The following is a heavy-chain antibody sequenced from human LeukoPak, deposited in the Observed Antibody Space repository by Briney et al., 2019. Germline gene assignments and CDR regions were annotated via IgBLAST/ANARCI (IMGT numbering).Heavy chain of an antibody. Sequence: GRSLRLSCAASGFTFSSYAMHWVRQAPGKGLEWVAVISYDGSNKYYADSVKGRFTISRDNSKNTLNLQMNSLRAEDTAVYYCARAYSSSWPNWFDPWGQGTLVTVSS. D-gene: IGHD6-13*01. J-gene: IGHJ5*02. V-gene: IGHV3-30-3*01. CDR1: GFTFSSYA. CDR2: ISYDGSNK. CDR3: ARAYSSSWPNWFDP.